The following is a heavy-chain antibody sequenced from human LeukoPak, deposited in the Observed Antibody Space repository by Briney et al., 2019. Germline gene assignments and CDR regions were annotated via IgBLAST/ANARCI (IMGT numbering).Heavy chain of an antibody. CDR1: GGSISSSSYY. CDR3: ASGPPNPSRSLVVPAAIYYFDY. Sequence: SETLSLTCTVSGGSISSSSYYWGWIRQPPGKGLEWIGEINHSGSTNYNPSLKSRVTISVDTSKNQFSLKLSSVTAADTAVYYCASGPPNPSRSLVVPAAIYYFDYWGQGTLVTVSS. J-gene: IGHJ4*02. D-gene: IGHD2-2*01. CDR2: INHSGST. V-gene: IGHV4-39*07.